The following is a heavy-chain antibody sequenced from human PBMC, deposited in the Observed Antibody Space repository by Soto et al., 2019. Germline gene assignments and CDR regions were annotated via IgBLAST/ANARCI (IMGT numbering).Heavy chain of an antibody. CDR2: ISYDGSSQ. Sequence: QVQLVESGGGVVQPGRSLRLSCAASRFTFSSYGMHWVRQAPGKGLGWVAVISYDGSSQYYADSVKGRFTISRDNSKKALYVNMTRLRAAETAVYYCAKTHRRDYCDSNAYWGQGTLVTVSS. V-gene: IGHV3-30*18. CDR1: RFTFSSYG. J-gene: IGHJ4*02. CDR3: AKTHRRDYCDSNAY. D-gene: IGHD3-22*01.